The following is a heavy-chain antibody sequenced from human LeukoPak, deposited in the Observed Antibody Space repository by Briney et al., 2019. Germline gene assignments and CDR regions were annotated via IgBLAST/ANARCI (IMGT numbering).Heavy chain of an antibody. CDR2: IKSRAEEDPT. Sequence: GGSLRLSRAASGLNLIKAWMSWVRQAPGRGLEWVGGIKSRAEEDPTDYSAPVTDRFTISSDDSKNMLYLQMSSRKTEDTAVYYCVWSSSWDKRFYLDYWGQGPLVTVSS. V-gene: IGHV3-15*01. J-gene: IGHJ4*02. CDR1: GLNLIKAW. CDR3: VWSSSWDKRFYLDY. D-gene: IGHD6-13*01.